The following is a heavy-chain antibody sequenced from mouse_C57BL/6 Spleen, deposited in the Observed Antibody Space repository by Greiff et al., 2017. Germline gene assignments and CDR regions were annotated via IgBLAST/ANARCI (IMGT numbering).Heavy chain of an antibody. CDR3: ARVYYGSTLSYYAMDY. CDR2: INPSNGGT. J-gene: IGHJ4*01. V-gene: IGHV1-53*01. CDR1: GYTFTSYW. D-gene: IGHD1-1*01. Sequence: QVQLQQPGTELVKPGASVKLSCKASGYTFTSYWMHWVKQRPGQGLEWIGNINPSNGGTNYNEKFKSKATLTVDKSSSTAYMQLSSLTSEDSAVYYCARVYYGSTLSYYAMDYWGQGTSVTVSS.